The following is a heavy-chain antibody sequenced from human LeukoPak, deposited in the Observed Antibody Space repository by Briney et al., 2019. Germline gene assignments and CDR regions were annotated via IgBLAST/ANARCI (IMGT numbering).Heavy chain of an antibody. Sequence: ASVKVSCKVSGYTLTELSMHWVRQAPGKGLEWMGGFDPEDGETIYAQKFQGRVTMTEDTSTDTAYMELGSLRSEDTAVYYCGNWNDGMEAFDIWGQGTMVTVSS. V-gene: IGHV1-24*01. CDR2: FDPEDGET. J-gene: IGHJ3*02. CDR1: GYTLTELS. CDR3: GNWNDGMEAFDI. D-gene: IGHD1-20*01.